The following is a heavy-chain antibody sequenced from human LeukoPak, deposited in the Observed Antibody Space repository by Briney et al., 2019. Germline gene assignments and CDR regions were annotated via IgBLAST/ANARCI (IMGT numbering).Heavy chain of an antibody. Sequence: GGSPRLSCAASGFTFSSYWMSWVRQTPGKGLEWVANIKQDGSEKYYGDSVKGRFTISRENAKNSLYLQMNSVRAEDTAVYYCARGFGRPWGQGTLVTVSS. CDR3: ARGFGRP. V-gene: IGHV3-7*03. J-gene: IGHJ5*02. D-gene: IGHD3-10*01. CDR1: GFTFSSYW. CDR2: IKQDGSEK.